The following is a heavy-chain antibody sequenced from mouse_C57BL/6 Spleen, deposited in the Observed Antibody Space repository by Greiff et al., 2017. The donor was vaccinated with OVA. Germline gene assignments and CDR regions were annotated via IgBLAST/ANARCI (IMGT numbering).Heavy chain of an antibody. D-gene: IGHD1-1*01. V-gene: IGHV1-82*01. Sequence: QVQLKQSGPELVKPGASVKISCKASGYAFSSSWMNWVKQRPGKGLEWIGRIYPGDGDTNYNGKFKGKATLTADKSSSTAYMQLSSLTSEDSAVYFCASYYSWYFDDWGKGTTVTVSS. CDR1: GYAFSSSW. CDR2: IYPGDGDT. CDR3: ASYYSWYFDD. J-gene: IGHJ1*03.